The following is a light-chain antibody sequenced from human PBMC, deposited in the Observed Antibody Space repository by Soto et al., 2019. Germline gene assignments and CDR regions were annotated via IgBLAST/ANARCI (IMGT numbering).Light chain of an antibody. CDR2: AAS. CDR1: QDIRND. J-gene: IGKJ1*01. CDR3: LQDYNYPWT. V-gene: IGKV1-6*01. Sequence: AIQMTQSRSSLSASVGDRVTITCRASQDIRNDLGWYQEKVGQAPKLLIYAASKLQSGVPSRFSGSGSGTDFTLTISSLQTEDFATYYCLQDYNYPWTFGQGTKVEI.